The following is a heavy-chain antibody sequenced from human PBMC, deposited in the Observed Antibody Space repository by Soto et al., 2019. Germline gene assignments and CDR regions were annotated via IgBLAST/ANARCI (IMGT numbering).Heavy chain of an antibody. D-gene: IGHD4-17*01. J-gene: IGHJ6*02. CDR2: ISYSGST. V-gene: IGHV4-30-4*01. CDR3: ARHQYGRGTDV. CDR1: GGSISSGDNY. Sequence: SETLSLTCTVTGGSISSGDNYWGWIRQPPGKGLEWIAYISYSGSTSYTSSLKSRLTISLETSKNLFSLELSSVNAADTAIYYCARHQYGRGTDVWGQGTTVTVSS.